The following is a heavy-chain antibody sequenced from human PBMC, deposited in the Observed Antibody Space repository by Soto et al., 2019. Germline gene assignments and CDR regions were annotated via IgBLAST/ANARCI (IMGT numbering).Heavy chain of an antibody. D-gene: IGHD1-26*01. V-gene: IGHV5-10-1*01. J-gene: IGHJ3*02. CDR1: GSSRTRYS. CDR2: TVPSESYT. CDR3: PRRGSSSYLGGALGI. Sequence: GASLNFSHKASGSSRTRYSCRWVRQIPPKGLAWTGRTVPSESYTNCSRSCHGHVTISADKSSSTACLQWSRLEASDTARYYCPRRGSSSYLGGALGICGRGTMVTVSS.